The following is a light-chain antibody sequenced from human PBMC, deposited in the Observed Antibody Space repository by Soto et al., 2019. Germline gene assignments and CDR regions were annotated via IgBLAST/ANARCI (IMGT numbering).Light chain of an antibody. J-gene: IGKJ2*01. Sequence: DIQMTQSPSTLSASVGDRVTITCRACQSITTWLAWYQQKPGKAPKLLIYKAINLQSGVPSRFSGSGSGTEFTLTISSLQPDDFGTYYCQRYNDYQYVFGQGTKLDMK. CDR1: QSITTW. CDR3: QRYNDYQYV. V-gene: IGKV1-5*03. CDR2: KAI.